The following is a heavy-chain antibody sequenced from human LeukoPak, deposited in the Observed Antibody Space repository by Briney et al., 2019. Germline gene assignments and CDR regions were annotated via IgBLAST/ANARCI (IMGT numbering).Heavy chain of an antibody. V-gene: IGHV4-34*01. CDR2: INHSGST. Sequence: SETLSLTCAVYGGSFSGYYWSWIRQPPGKGLEWIGEINHSGSTNYNPSLKSRVTISVDTSKNQFSLKLSSVTAADTAVYYCARTTGYDGDYWGQGTLVTVSS. J-gene: IGHJ4*02. D-gene: IGHD3-9*01. CDR1: GGSFSGYY. CDR3: ARTTGYDGDY.